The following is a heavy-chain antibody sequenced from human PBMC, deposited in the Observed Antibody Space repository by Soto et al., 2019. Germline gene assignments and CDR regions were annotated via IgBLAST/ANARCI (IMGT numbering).Heavy chain of an antibody. CDR2: IYYSGST. J-gene: IGHJ6*02. CDR3: ARDEITMVRGDVADYGMGV. Sequence: PSETLSLTCTVSGGSISSGGYYWSWIRQHPGKGLEWIGYIYYSGSTYYNPSLKSRVTISVDTSKNQFSLKLSSVTAADTAVYYCARDEITMVRGDVADYGMGVWGQGTTVTVSS. D-gene: IGHD3-10*01. V-gene: IGHV4-31*03. CDR1: GGSISSGGYY.